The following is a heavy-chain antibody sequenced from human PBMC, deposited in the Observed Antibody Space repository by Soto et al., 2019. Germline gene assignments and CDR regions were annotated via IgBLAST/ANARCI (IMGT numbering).Heavy chain of an antibody. CDR2: INDSGST. J-gene: IGHJ3*02. CDR3: ARRGDYFDSSGDALDI. V-gene: IGHV4-34*01. D-gene: IGHD3-22*01. Sequence: PSETLSLTCAVYGGSFSGYYWSWIRQPPGKGLDWIGEINDSGSTNYNPSLKSRVTISVDTSRNQFSLKLSSVTAADTAVYYCARRGDYFDSSGDALDIWGQGTMVT. CDR1: GGSFSGYY.